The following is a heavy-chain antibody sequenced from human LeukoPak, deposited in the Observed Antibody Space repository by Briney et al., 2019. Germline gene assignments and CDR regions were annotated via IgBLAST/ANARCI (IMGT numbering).Heavy chain of an antibody. CDR3: ARGQEWELLYHAAPDY. CDR1: GFTFSSYA. D-gene: IGHD1-26*01. V-gene: IGHV3-30*04. Sequence: GGSLRLSCAASGFTFSSYAMHWVRQAPGEGLEWVAVISYDGSNKYYADSVKGRFTISRDNSKNTLYLQMNSLRAEDTAVYYCARGQEWELLYHAAPDYWGQGTLVTVSS. J-gene: IGHJ4*02. CDR2: ISYDGSNK.